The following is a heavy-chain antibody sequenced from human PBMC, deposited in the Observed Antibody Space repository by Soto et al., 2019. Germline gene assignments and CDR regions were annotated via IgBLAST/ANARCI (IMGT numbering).Heavy chain of an antibody. CDR3: ARRSYTIFGVVRWFDP. Sequence: PSETLSLTCAVYGGSFSGYYWSWIRQPPGKGLEWIGEINHSGSTNYNPSLKSRVTISVDTSKNQFSLKLSSVTAADTAVYYCARRSYTIFGVVRWFDPWGQGTLVTVS. V-gene: IGHV4-34*01. J-gene: IGHJ5*02. CDR1: GGSFSGYY. D-gene: IGHD3-3*01. CDR2: INHSGST.